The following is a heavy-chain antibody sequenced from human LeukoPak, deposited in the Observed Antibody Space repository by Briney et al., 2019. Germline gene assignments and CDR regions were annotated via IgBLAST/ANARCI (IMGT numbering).Heavy chain of an antibody. CDR3: ARGLMTTVTTFFDY. J-gene: IGHJ4*02. CDR1: GGSFSGYY. CDR2: INHSGST. D-gene: IGHD4-17*01. Sequence: SETLSLTCAVYGGSFSGYYWSWIRQPPGKGLEWIGEINHSGSTNYNPSLKSRVTISVDTSKNQFSLKLSSVTAADTAVYYCARGLMTTVTTFFDYWGQGTLVTVSS. V-gene: IGHV4-34*01.